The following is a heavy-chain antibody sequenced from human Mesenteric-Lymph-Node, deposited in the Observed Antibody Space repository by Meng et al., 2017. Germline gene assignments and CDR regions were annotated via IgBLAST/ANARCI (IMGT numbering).Heavy chain of an antibody. D-gene: IGHD1-26*01. V-gene: IGHV1-18*01. CDR2: INAYNGDT. CDR1: GYTCTNYG. J-gene: IGHJ4*02. CDR3: ARVEVGITSGDY. Sequence: QAQRWQSGGEVMKPGASVKVSCKASGYTCTNYGITWVRQAPGQGLEWMGWINAYNGDTTYAQTLQGRVTMTTDTSTSTAYMELRSLRSDDTAVYYCARVEVGITSGDYWGQGTLVTVSS.